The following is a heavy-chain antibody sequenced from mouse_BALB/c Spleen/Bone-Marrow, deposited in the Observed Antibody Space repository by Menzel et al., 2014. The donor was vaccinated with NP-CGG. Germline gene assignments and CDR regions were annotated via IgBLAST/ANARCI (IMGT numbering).Heavy chain of an antibody. V-gene: IGHV4-1*02. J-gene: IGHJ3*01. CDR3: ARHPSLWLRRGFAY. CDR1: GFDFSRYW. D-gene: IGHD2-2*01. Sequence: EVMLVESGGGLVQPGGSLKLSCEASGFDFSRYWMTWVRQAPGKGLEWIGEITPDSSTINYTPSLKDKFIISRDNAKNTLYLQMGKVRSEDTALYYCARHPSLWLRRGFAYWGQGTLVTVSA. CDR2: ITPDSSTI.